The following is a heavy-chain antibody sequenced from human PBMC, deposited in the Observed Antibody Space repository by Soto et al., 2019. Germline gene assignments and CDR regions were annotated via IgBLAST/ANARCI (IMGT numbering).Heavy chain of an antibody. CDR1: GFTFSSYA. J-gene: IGHJ4*02. D-gene: IGHD3-9*01. V-gene: IGHV3-30-3*02. CDR2: ISYDGSNK. CDR3: VKRPSYDILTGYRTFDY. Sequence: GGSLRLSCAASGFTFSSYAMHWVRQAPGKGLERVAVISYDGSNKYYADSVKGRFTISRDNSRSTLYLQMNSLRAEDTAFYYCVKRPSYDILTGYRTFDYWGQGTLVTVSS.